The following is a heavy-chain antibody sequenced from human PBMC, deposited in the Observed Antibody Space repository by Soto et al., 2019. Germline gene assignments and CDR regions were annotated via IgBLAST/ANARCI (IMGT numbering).Heavy chain of an antibody. D-gene: IGHD3-10*01. CDR3: ARVPSSSGRALFDY. CDR1: GFTFSSYA. CDR2: ISYDGSNK. V-gene: IGHV3-30-3*01. J-gene: IGHJ4*02. Sequence: GGSLRLSCAASGFTFSSYAMHWVRQAPGKGLEWVAVISYDGSNKYYADSVKGRFTISRDNSKNTLYLQMNSLRAEDTAVYYCARVPSSSGRALFDYWGQGTLVIVSS.